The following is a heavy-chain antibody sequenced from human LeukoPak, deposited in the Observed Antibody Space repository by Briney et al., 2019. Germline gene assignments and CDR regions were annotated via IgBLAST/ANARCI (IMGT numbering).Heavy chain of an antibody. Sequence: SETLSLTCTVSGSSISSYYWSWIRQPPGKGLEWIGEINHSGSTNYNPSLKSRVTISVDTSKNQFSLKLSSVTAADTAVYYCACSIAAAGDYNYYGMDVWGQGTTVTVSS. CDR1: GSSISSYY. D-gene: IGHD6-13*01. CDR3: ACSIAAAGDYNYYGMDV. J-gene: IGHJ6*02. CDR2: INHSGST. V-gene: IGHV4-34*01.